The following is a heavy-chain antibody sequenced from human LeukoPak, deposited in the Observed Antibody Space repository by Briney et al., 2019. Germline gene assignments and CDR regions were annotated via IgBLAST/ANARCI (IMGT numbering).Heavy chain of an antibody. Sequence: GEALKISCKGSGYRFTSYWIGWVRPLPGKGLEWMGIIYPGDSDTRYSPSFQGQVTISADKSISTAYLQWSSLKASDTAMYYCARPEAGSSGGYYFDYWGQGTLVTVSS. CDR3: ARPEAGSSGGYYFDY. CDR1: GYRFTSYW. J-gene: IGHJ4*02. V-gene: IGHV5-51*01. D-gene: IGHD2-15*01. CDR2: IYPGDSDT.